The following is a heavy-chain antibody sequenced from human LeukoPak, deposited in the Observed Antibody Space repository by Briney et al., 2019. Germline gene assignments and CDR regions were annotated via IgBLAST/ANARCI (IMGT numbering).Heavy chain of an antibody. D-gene: IGHD6-19*01. V-gene: IGHV3-30*04. CDR3: AREPVAVAAHYYYYYMDV. CDR2: ISYDGSNK. Sequence: GRSLRLSCAASGFTFSSYAMHWVRQAPGKGLEWVAVISYDGSNKYYADSVKGRFTISRDNSKNTLYLQMNSLRAEDTAVYYCAREPVAVAAHYYYYYMDVWGKGTTVTVSS. J-gene: IGHJ6*03. CDR1: GFTFSSYA.